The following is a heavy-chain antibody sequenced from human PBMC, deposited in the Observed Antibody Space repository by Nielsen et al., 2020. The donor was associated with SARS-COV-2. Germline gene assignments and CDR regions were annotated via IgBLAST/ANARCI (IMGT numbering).Heavy chain of an antibody. Sequence: WIRQPPGKGLEWVAVISYDGSNKYYADSVKGRFTISRDNSKNTLYLQMNSLRAEDTAVYYCAKDRAIVVVPAAIGGNDYWGQGTLVTVSS. V-gene: IGHV3-30*18. CDR3: AKDRAIVVVPAAIGGNDY. J-gene: IGHJ4*02. D-gene: IGHD2-2*02. CDR2: ISYDGSNK.